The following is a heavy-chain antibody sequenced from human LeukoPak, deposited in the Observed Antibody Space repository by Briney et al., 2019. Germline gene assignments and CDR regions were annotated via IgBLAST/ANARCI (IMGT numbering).Heavy chain of an antibody. Sequence: GGSLRLSCAASGFTVSSNYMSWVRQAPGKGLEWVSVIYSGGSTYYADSVKGRFTISRDNSKNTLYLQMNSLRAEDTAVYHCARDNTAMVEPFFDYWGQGTLVTVS. CDR2: IYSGGST. D-gene: IGHD5-18*01. CDR1: GFTVSSNY. J-gene: IGHJ4*02. CDR3: ARDNTAMVEPFFDY. V-gene: IGHV3-66*01.